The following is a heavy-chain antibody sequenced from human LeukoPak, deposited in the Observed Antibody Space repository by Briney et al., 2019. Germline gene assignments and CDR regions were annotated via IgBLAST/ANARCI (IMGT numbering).Heavy chain of an antibody. CDR2: IRYDGNNK. CDR3: AKDSSKIRTFIVPTKGYFDY. D-gene: IGHD5-12*01. V-gene: IGHV3-30*02. J-gene: IGHJ4*02. Sequence: GGSLRLSCAASGFTFSSYGMHWVRQAPGKGLEWVAFIRYDGNNKYYADSVKGRFTISRDNSKNTVHLQMNSLRAEDTAVYYCAKDSSKIRTFIVPTKGYFDYWGQGTLVTVSS. CDR1: GFTFSSYG.